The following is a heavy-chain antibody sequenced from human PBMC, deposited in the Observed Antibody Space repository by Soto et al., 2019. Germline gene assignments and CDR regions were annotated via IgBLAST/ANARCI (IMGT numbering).Heavy chain of an antibody. CDR1: GGTFSSYA. D-gene: IGHD3-22*01. Sequence: ASVKVSCKASGGTFSSYAISWVRQAPGQGLEWMGGIIPIFGTANYAQKFQGRVTITADESTSTAYMELSSLRSEDTAVYYCARGRGRRWYYDSSGYCFDYWGQGTLVTVSS. CDR2: IIPIFGTA. V-gene: IGHV1-69*13. CDR3: ARGRGRRWYYDSSGYCFDY. J-gene: IGHJ4*02.